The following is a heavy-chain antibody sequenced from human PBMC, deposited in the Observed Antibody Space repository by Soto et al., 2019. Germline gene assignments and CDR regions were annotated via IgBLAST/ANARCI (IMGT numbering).Heavy chain of an antibody. V-gene: IGHV3-23*01. CDR3: AKGSIEYSASVDN. CDR1: GFSFSSYA. Sequence: EVHLLESGGGLVQPGGSLRLSCAASGFSFSSYAMVWVRQAPGKGLEWVSVISARGGSLYFADSVKGRFTIPRDNSKNVLSLEMNSLRAEDTATYFWAKGSIEYSASVDNWGKGTLVVVSS. D-gene: IGHD5-12*01. J-gene: IGHJ4*02. CDR2: ISARGGSL.